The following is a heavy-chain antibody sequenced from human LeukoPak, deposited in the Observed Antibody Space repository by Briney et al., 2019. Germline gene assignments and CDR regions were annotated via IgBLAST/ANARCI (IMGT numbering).Heavy chain of an antibody. J-gene: IGHJ4*02. CDR1: GYTFTSYD. Sequence: ASVKVSCKASGYTFTSYDINWVRQATGQGLEWMGWMNPNSGNTGYAQKFQGRVTMTRNTSISTAYMELSSLRSEDTAVYYCARGSRMVRAVIIDGGGYRGQGTLVTVSS. D-gene: IGHD3-10*01. CDR3: ARGSRMVRAVIIDGGGY. V-gene: IGHV1-8*01. CDR2: MNPNSGNT.